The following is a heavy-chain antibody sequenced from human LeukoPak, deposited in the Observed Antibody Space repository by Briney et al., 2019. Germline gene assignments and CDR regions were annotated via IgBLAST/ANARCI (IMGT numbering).Heavy chain of an antibody. V-gene: IGHV4-39*01. Sequence: SSETLSLTCTVSGASIDSSSYYWGWTRQPPGRGLEWIGIIYYSGTTYYNPSLKSRVAISADTSKNQFSLKLSSVTAADTAVYYCTRHNYYGSGRNFDFWGQGTLVTVSP. CDR1: GASIDSSSYY. CDR3: TRHNYYGSGRNFDF. CDR2: IYYSGTT. J-gene: IGHJ4*02. D-gene: IGHD3-10*01.